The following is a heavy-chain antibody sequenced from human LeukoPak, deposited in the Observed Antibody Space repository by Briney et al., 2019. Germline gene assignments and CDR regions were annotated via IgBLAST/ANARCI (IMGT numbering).Heavy chain of an antibody. Sequence: PGGSLRLSCAASGFSLSTYNVCWVRQAPGKGLEWVSSISSAGSYIHYADSVKGRFTTSRDNAKSSLYLRMNSLRDEDTAVYYCARGDPSGGPYGMDVWGQGTTVTVSS. V-gene: IGHV3-21*01. D-gene: IGHD2-15*01. J-gene: IGHJ6*02. CDR3: ARGDPSGGPYGMDV. CDR2: ISSAGSYI. CDR1: GFSLSTYN.